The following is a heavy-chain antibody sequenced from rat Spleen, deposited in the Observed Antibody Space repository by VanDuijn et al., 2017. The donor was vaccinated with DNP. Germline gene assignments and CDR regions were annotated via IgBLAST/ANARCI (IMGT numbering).Heavy chain of an antibody. CDR3: ARSVRATSYYAMDA. Sequence: EVQLQESGPGLVKPSQSLSLTCSVTGYSITSNYWGWIRRFTGNKMEYIGHINYSGITTYNPSLKSRISITRDTSKNQFFLQLRSVTTEDTATYYCARSVRATSYYAMDAWGQGTSVTVSS. D-gene: IGHD1-3*01. CDR1: GYSITSNY. J-gene: IGHJ4*01. V-gene: IGHV3-1*01. CDR2: INYSGIT.